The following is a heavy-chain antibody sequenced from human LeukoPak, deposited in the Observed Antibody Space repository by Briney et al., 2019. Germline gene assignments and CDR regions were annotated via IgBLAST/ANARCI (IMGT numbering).Heavy chain of an antibody. CDR1: GYTFTIYD. Sequence: ASVNVSCKASGYTFTIYDMNGVRQAPGQGLEGRGWMNPNRGNTGSAQRFQGRLTMTRDTSISTAYMELSSLRSEDTAVYYCARGPLVRLPSSFDPWGQGTLVTVSS. V-gene: IGHV1-8*01. D-gene: IGHD3-16*02. CDR2: MNPNRGNT. CDR3: ARGPLVRLPSSFDP. J-gene: IGHJ5*02.